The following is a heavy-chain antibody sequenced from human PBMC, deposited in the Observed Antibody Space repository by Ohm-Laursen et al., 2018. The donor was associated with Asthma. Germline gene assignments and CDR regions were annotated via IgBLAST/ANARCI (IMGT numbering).Heavy chain of an antibody. CDR3: ARSRRGGSYPLYYAMDV. Sequence: SETLSLTCSVSGAAVSSYSFYWTWVRQPPGKGLEWIGYIYDSGYTNYSPSLKSRVTISVDTSKNHLSLKLSSLTAADTAVYFCARSRRGGSYPLYYAMDVWGQGTLVTVSS. CDR2: IYDSGYT. CDR1: GAAVSSYSFY. V-gene: IGHV4-61*03. J-gene: IGHJ6*02. D-gene: IGHD1-26*01.